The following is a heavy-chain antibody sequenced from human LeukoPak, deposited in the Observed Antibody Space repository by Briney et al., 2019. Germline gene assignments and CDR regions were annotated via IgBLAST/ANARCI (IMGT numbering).Heavy chain of an antibody. CDR3: ARSALAGNYYYYYYMDV. J-gene: IGHJ6*03. CDR2: IFYSGST. CDR1: SGSISTSNYY. Sequence: SETLSLTCTVSSGSISTSNYYWGWVRQPPGKALEWIGNIFYSGSTYYNPSLKSRVTISVDTSKNQFSLKLSSVTAADTAVYYCARSALAGNYYYYYYMDVWGKGTTVTVSS. D-gene: IGHD6-19*01. V-gene: IGHV4-39*07.